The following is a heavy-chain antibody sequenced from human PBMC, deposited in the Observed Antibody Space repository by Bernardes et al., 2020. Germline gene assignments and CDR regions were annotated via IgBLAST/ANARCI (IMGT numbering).Heavy chain of an antibody. V-gene: IGHV4-59*01. Sequence: EIPSLTRTFSCVSISSYYLSWILPPPGKGLEWIGYIYYSGSTNYNPSLKSRVTISVDTSKNQFSLKLSSVTAADTAVYYCATATRTTVTTSGYFDYWGQGTLVTVSS. CDR1: CVSISSYY. CDR2: IYYSGST. CDR3: ATATRTTVTTSGYFDY. J-gene: IGHJ4*02. D-gene: IGHD4-17*01.